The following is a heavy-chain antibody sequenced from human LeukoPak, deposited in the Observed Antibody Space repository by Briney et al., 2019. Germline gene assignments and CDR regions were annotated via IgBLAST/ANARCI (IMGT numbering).Heavy chain of an antibody. Sequence: GESLRLSCAASGFTLSSYAMSWVRQAPGKGLEYVSGISGSGGTTYCADSVKGRFTISRDNSKNTLYLQMNSLRAEDTALYYCAKDRSGYDYYGQYYFDYWGQGTLVTVSS. CDR3: AKDRSGYDYYGQYYFDY. CDR2: ISGSGGTT. V-gene: IGHV3-23*01. CDR1: GFTLSSYA. D-gene: IGHD5-12*01. J-gene: IGHJ4*02.